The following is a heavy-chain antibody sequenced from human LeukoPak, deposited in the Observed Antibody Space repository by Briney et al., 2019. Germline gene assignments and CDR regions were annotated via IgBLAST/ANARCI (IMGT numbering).Heavy chain of an antibody. CDR1: GGSISSGNYY. D-gene: IGHD2-2*01. Sequence: SETLSLTCSVSGGSISSGNYYWGWIRQPPGKGLEWIASIDYAGNTYYNPSLKSRGTISVDTSKTHFTLKLKSVTAAYTTVYYCARPSKTYTETYQMPFDYWGQGTLVAVSS. V-gene: IGHV4-39*02. CDR2: IDYAGNT. CDR3: ARPSKTYTETYQMPFDY. J-gene: IGHJ4*02.